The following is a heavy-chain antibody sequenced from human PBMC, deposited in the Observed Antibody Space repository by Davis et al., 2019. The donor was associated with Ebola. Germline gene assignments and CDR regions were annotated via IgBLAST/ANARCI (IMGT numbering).Heavy chain of an antibody. D-gene: IGHD2-2*01. J-gene: IGHJ4*02. Sequence: ASVKVSCKTSGYTFTGYYIHWVRQAPGQGLEWMGWINPNTGGTNYAQRFQGGVTMTRDTSISTAYMELSSLKSDDTAVYYCARGTTCYSNYWGQGTLVTVSS. CDR2: INPNTGGT. CDR1: GYTFTGYY. CDR3: ARGTTCYSNY. V-gene: IGHV1-2*02.